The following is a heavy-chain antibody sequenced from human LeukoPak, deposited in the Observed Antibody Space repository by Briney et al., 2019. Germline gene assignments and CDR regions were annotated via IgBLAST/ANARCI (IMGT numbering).Heavy chain of an antibody. V-gene: IGHV3-23*01. CDR1: GFTFSNYA. CDR3: ALVTTDRPFDY. CDR2: ISGNGGST. Sequence: GGSLRLSCAASGFTFSNYAMNWVRQAPGKGLEWVSGISGNGGSTYYADSVKGRFTISRDNSKNTLYVQMNSLRAEDTAIYYCALVTTDRPFDYWGQGTLVTVSS. J-gene: IGHJ4*02. D-gene: IGHD4-17*01.